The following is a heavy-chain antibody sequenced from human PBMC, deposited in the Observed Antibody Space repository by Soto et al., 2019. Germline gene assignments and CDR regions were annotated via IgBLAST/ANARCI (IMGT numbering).Heavy chain of an antibody. V-gene: IGHV4-30-4*01. CDR1: GDSISTVDYF. J-gene: IGHJ5*01. D-gene: IGHD2-15*01. CDR2: IYKSTTT. CDR3: ARGRYCLTGRCFPNWFDS. Sequence: QVHLLESGPGLVKPSQTLSLTCSVSGDSISTVDYFWAWIRQPPGQALEYIGYIYKSTTTYYNPSFESRVATSLDTSKSPFSLNVTSVTAADTAVYFCARGRYCLTGRCFPNWFDSWGQGTLVTVSS.